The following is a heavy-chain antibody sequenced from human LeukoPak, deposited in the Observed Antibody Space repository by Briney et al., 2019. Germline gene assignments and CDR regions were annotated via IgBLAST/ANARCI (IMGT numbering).Heavy chain of an antibody. CDR2: ISSSSSHR. D-gene: IGHD2-21*01. J-gene: IGHJ4*02. Sequence: TGGSLRLSCAASGFTFSDYYMSWIRQAPGKGLEWVSFISSSSSHRDYVDSVKGRFTISRDNAKNSLYVQMSSLRAEDTAVYYCARDVRGIGIDYWGQGTLVTVSS. CDR1: GFTFSDYY. CDR3: ARDVRGIGIDY. V-gene: IGHV3-11*05.